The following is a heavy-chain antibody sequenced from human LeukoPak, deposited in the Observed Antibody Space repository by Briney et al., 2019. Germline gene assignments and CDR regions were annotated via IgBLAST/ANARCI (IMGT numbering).Heavy chain of an antibody. CDR1: GFTFSSYG. J-gene: IGHJ6*02. Sequence: GGSLRLSGAASGFTFSSYGMHWVRKAPGKGLEGVAVISYDGSNKYYADSVKGRFTISRDNSKNTLYLQMNSLRAEDTAVYYCAKDLVVGIAAAGTRYGMDVWGQGTTVTVSS. D-gene: IGHD6-13*01. CDR3: AKDLVVGIAAAGTRYGMDV. V-gene: IGHV3-30*18. CDR2: ISYDGSNK.